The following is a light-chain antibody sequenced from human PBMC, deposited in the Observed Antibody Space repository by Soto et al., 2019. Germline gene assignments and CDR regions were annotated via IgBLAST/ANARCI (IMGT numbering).Light chain of an antibody. CDR2: EVN. CDR1: SSDVGAYIY. CDR3: SAYSDIDTKV. J-gene: IGLJ1*01. V-gene: IGLV2-14*03. Sequence: QSALTQPASVSGSPGQSITISCGGTSSDVGAYIYASWYQQFPGKAPKLILYEVNNRPSGVSNRFSGSKSDTTASLTISGLQPEDEADYYCSAYSDIDTKVFGTGTKVTVL.